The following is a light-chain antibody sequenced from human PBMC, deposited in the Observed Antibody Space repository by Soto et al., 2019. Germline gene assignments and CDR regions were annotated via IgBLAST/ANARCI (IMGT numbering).Light chain of an antibody. CDR1: SSDVGAYNY. CDR2: EVV. Sequence: QSALTQPASVSGSPGQSITISCTGTSSDVGAYNYVSWYQHHPGKAPKLIIYEVVNRPSGISNRFSGSESGNTASLAISGLQAEDEADYYCSSYTDSNTVLFGGGTQLTVL. CDR3: SSYTDSNTVL. J-gene: IGLJ2*01. V-gene: IGLV2-14*01.